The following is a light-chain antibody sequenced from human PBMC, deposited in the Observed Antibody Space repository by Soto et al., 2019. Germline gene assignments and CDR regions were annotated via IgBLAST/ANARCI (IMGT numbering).Light chain of an antibody. Sequence: EIVLTQSPGTLSLSPGERATLSCRASQSFSRSFLAWYQQKPGQAPRLLLYGASTRATGIPDRFSGSGSGKDFTLSITRLEPEDFAVYYCQQYASSPITFGQGTRLEIK. CDR3: QQYASSPIT. CDR2: GAS. CDR1: QSFSRSF. J-gene: IGKJ5*01. V-gene: IGKV3-20*01.